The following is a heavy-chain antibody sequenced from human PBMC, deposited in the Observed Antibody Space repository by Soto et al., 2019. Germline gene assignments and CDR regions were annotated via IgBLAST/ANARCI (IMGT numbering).Heavy chain of an antibody. CDR2: IIPILGLQ. CDR3: ARPRDDSGSYFWFDP. Sequence: QVQLVQSGAEVKKPGSSVKVSCQASGGTLSSYPISWVRQAPGQGREWMGRIIPILGLQNYAEKFQGRLTITADKTTTTADMEVSSLRSEDTAVYYCARPRDDSGSYFWFDPWGQGTLVTVSS. D-gene: IGHD3-10*01. J-gene: IGHJ5*02. CDR1: GGTLSSYP. V-gene: IGHV1-69*02.